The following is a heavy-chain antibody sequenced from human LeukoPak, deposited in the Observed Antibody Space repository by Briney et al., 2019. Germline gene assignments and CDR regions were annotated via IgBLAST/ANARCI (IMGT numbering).Heavy chain of an antibody. CDR3: ARGWLRFDPNWFDP. CDR1: GGSISSYY. CDR2: IYYSGST. V-gene: IGHV4-59*01. Sequence: SETLSLTCTVSGGSISSYYWSWIRQPPGKGLEWIGYIYYSGSTNYNPSLKSRVTISVDTSKNQFSLKLSSVTAADTAVYSCARGWLRFDPNWFDPWGQGTLVTVSS. D-gene: IGHD5-12*01. J-gene: IGHJ5*02.